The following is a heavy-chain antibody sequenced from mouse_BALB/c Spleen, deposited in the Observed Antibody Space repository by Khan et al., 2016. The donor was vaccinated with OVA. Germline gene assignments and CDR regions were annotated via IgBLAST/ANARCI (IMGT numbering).Heavy chain of an antibody. CDR2: FHPGGGYI. Sequence: QVQLKQSGAELVRPGTSVKMSCKAAGYTFTNYWIGWVKQRPGHGLEWIGGFHPGGGYIKYNEKFKGKPTLTADAFSSTAYLQLSSLTSEDSATYYCTRGSRYDYYFDYWGQGTTLTVSA. CDR3: TRGSRYDYYFDY. J-gene: IGHJ2*01. D-gene: IGHD2-14*01. V-gene: IGHV1-63*02. CDR1: GYTFTNYW.